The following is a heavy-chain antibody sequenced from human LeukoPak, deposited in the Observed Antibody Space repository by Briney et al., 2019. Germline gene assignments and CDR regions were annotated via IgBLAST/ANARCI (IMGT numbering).Heavy chain of an antibody. D-gene: IGHD5-24*01. CDR3: AKLGALEMATIGNYYYYYMDV. CDR2: ISGSGGST. CDR1: GFTFSSYA. V-gene: IGHV3-23*01. J-gene: IGHJ6*03. Sequence: GGSLRLSCAASGFTFSSYAMSWVRQAPGKGLEWVSAISGSGGSTYYADSVKGRFTISRDNSKNTLYLQMNNLRAEDTAVYYCAKLGALEMATIGNYYYYYMDVWGKGTTVTVSS.